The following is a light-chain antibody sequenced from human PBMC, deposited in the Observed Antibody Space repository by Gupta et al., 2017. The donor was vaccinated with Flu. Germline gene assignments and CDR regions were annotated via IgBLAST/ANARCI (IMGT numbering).Light chain of an antibody. J-gene: IGKJ1*01. CDR2: MAS. Sequence: DIQMTQSPSTLSASVGDRVTITCRASQSISSWLAWYQQKPGKPPKPLIYMASTLETGVPSRFAGSGSGTEFTLTISSLQPDDFATYYCQEYNRYSWTFGQGTKVEIK. CDR3: QEYNRYSWT. CDR1: QSISSW. V-gene: IGKV1-5*03.